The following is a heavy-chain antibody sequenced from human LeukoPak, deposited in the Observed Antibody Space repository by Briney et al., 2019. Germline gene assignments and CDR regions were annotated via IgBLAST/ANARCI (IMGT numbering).Heavy chain of an antibody. Sequence: TASETLSLTCAVYGGSFSGYYWSWIRQPPGKGLEWIGEINHSGSTNYNPSLKSRVTISVDTSKNQFSLKLSSVTAADTAVYYCARRGYDILTGYYIWWFDPWGQGTLVTVSS. CDR2: INHSGST. D-gene: IGHD3-9*01. CDR3: ARRGYDILTGYYIWWFDP. J-gene: IGHJ5*02. V-gene: IGHV4-34*01. CDR1: GGSFSGYY.